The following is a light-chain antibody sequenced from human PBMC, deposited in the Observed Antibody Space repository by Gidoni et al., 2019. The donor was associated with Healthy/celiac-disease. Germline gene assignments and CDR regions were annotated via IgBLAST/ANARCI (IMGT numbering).Light chain of an antibody. V-gene: IGKV4-1*01. CDR1: QSVLYSSNNKNY. CDR3: QQYYSTGYT. Sequence: DIVMTQSPDSLAVSLVERATINCKSSQSVLYSSNNKNYLAWYQQKPGQPPKLLIYWASTRESGVPDRFSGSGSGTDFNLTISSLQAEDVAVYYCQQYYSTGYTFGQGTKLEIK. CDR2: WAS. J-gene: IGKJ2*01.